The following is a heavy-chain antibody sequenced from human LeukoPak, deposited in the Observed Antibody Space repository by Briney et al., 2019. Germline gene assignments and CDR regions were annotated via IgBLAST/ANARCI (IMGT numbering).Heavy chain of an antibody. CDR3: ARGGAARLHFQN. Sequence: SETLSLTCTVSGVSISSYYWSWIRQPPGKGLEWIGYIYHSGSTNYNPSLQSRVTISVDTSKNQFSLNLNSVTAADTAVYYCARGGAARLHFQNWGQGTLVTVSS. D-gene: IGHD6-6*01. J-gene: IGHJ1*01. CDR2: IYHSGST. V-gene: IGHV4-59*01. CDR1: GVSISSYY.